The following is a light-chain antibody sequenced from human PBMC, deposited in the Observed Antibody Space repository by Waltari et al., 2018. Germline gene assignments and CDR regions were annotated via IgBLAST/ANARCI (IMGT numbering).Light chain of an antibody. CDR3: SSYTGSSTWV. Sequence: QSALTQPASVSGSPGPSITISSTRTSSDIVDYYSVPRYQQHVGKAPKLMIYEFTTRTSGVSYRFSGSKSGNTASLTISGLQAEDEADYYCSSYTGSSTWVFGGGTKLTVL. V-gene: IGLV2-14*01. CDR2: EFT. J-gene: IGLJ3*02. CDR1: SSDIVDYYS.